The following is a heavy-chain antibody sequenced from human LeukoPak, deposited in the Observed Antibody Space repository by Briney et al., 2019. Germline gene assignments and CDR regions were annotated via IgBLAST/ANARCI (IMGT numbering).Heavy chain of an antibody. CDR1: GFAFDTLA. D-gene: IGHD7-27*01. CDR2: ISRDGASI. J-gene: IGHJ5*02. Sequence: PGGSLRLSCAASGFAFDTLAMSWVRQAPGKGLEWVSVISRDGASIYYADSVKGRFTISRDNSRNALYLQMSSLRAEDTAIYYCAKDLGPTWFDPWGQGTLVTVSS. CDR3: AKDLGPTWFDP. V-gene: IGHV3-23*01.